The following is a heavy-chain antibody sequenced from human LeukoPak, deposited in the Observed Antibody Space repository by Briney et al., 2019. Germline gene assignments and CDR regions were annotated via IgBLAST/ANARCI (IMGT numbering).Heavy chain of an antibody. CDR2: INHSGST. Sequence: PSETLSLTCAVYGGSFSGYYWSWIRQPPGKGLEWIGEINHSGSTNYNPSLKSRVTISVDTSKNQFSLKLSSVTAVDTAVYYCASGNLDAFDIWGQGTMVTVSS. J-gene: IGHJ3*02. D-gene: IGHD1-14*01. V-gene: IGHV4-34*01. CDR1: GGSFSGYY. CDR3: ASGNLDAFDI.